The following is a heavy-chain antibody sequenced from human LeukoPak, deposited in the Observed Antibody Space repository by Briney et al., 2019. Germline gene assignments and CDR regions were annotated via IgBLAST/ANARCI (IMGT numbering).Heavy chain of an antibody. CDR2: IIPIFGTA. Sequence: ASVKVSCKASGGTFSNSAISWVRQAPGQGLEWMGGIIPIFGTANYAQKFQGRVTITADEFTSTAYMELSSLRSEDTAVYYCAREGEYSTSTVFDYWGQGTLVTVSS. CDR1: GGTFSNSA. D-gene: IGHD6-6*01. J-gene: IGHJ4*02. CDR3: AREGEYSTSTVFDY. V-gene: IGHV1-69*13.